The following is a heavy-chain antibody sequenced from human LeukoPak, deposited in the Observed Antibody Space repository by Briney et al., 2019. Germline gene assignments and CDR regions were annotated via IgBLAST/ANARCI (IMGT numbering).Heavy chain of an antibody. D-gene: IGHD3-22*01. J-gene: IGHJ4*02. CDR3: ARGYDSSGYLYGY. CDR1: GGSICSYY. CDR2: IYYSGST. Sequence: SETLSLTCTVSGGSICSYYWSWIRQPPGKGLEWIGYIYYSGSTNYNPSLKSRVTISVDTSKNQFSLKLSSVTAADTAVYYCARGYDSSGYLYGYWGQGTLVTVSS. V-gene: IGHV4-59*01.